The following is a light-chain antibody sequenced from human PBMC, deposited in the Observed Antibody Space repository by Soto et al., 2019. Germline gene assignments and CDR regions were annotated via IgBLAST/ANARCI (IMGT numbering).Light chain of an antibody. J-gene: IGKJ5*01. CDR2: AAS. CDR3: QQLNSYPIT. V-gene: IGKV1-9*01. Sequence: DIHMTQSPSSLSASVGYIFTITCRASQGISSYLAWYQKKPGKAPKLLIYAASTLQSGVPSRLRGSGYGTDLTITISSMQTEDFETYYCQQLNSYPITFGQGTRLEIK. CDR1: QGISSY.